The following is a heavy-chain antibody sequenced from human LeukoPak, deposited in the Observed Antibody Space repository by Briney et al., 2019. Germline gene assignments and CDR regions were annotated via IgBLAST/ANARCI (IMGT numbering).Heavy chain of an antibody. V-gene: IGHV1-8*01. CDR1: GYTFSRND. J-gene: IGHJ4*02. CDR3: ARGIDQGVDY. CDR2: MSPSRDNT. D-gene: IGHD2-2*01. Sequence: ASVRVSCKASGYTFSRNDINWFRQASGQGLEWMGWMSPSRDNTGYAQKFQGRVAMTRDISTSTAYMDLSSLIFEDTAVYYCARGIDQGVDYWGQGTLVTVSP.